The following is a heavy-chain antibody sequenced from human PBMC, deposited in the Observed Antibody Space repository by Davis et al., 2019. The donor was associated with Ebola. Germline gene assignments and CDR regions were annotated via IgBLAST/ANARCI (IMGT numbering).Heavy chain of an antibody. CDR1: GYTFTGYY. D-gene: IGHD3-22*01. CDR2: INPNSGGT. CDR3: ARGLALESITMIVVPFDY. V-gene: IGHV1-2*06. Sequence: ASVKVSCKASGYTFTGYYMHWVRQAPGQGLEWMGRINPNSGGTDYAQKFQGRVTMTRDTSISTAYMELSRLRSDDTAVYYCARGLALESITMIVVPFDYWGQGTLVTVSS. J-gene: IGHJ4*02.